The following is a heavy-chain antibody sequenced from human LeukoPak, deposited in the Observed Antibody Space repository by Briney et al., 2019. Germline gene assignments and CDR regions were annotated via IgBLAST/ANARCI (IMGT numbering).Heavy chain of an antibody. J-gene: IGHJ6*03. CDR1: GFTFTYYY. V-gene: IGHV3-11*01. Sequence: GRSLRLSCAASGFTFTYYYMSWIRQAPGKCLEWISYISSGGSTIYEAESVNGRFTISRDNAKNSLYMQMNSLRADDTAVYYCARDRPSSSTTNFFYNYMDVWGKGTTVTVSS. CDR2: ISSGGSTI. CDR3: ARDRPSSSTTNFFYNYMDV. D-gene: IGHD6-6*01.